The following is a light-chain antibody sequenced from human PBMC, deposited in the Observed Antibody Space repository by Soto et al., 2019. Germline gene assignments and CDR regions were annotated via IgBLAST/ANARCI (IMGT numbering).Light chain of an antibody. V-gene: IGKV4-1*01. CDR1: QSVLYSSNNKNY. J-gene: IGKJ4*01. Sequence: DIVMTQSPDSLAVSLGERATINCKSSQSVLYSSNNKNYLAWYQQKPGQPPKLLIYWASTRESGVPDRFSGSGSGTDFTLTISRLEPEDFAVYYCQQYGSLITFGGGTKVDIK. CDR2: WAS. CDR3: QQYGSLIT.